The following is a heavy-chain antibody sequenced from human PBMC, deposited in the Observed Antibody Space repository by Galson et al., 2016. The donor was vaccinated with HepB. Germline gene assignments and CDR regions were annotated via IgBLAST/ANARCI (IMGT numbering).Heavy chain of an antibody. Sequence: ETLSLTCTVSGYSISSGYYWGWIRQPPGKGLEWIGSIYHSGSTYYNPSLKSRVTISVDTSKNQFSLKLNSVTAADTAVYYFARDLYRDRGYCSGANCHSNAFDIWGQGTMVTVSP. CDR3: ARDLYRDRGYCSGANCHSNAFDI. D-gene: IGHD2-15*01. J-gene: IGHJ3*02. V-gene: IGHV4-38-2*02. CDR2: IYHSGST. CDR1: GYSISSGYY.